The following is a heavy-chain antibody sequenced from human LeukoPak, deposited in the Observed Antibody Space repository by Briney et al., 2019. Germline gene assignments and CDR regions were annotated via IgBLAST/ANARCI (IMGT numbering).Heavy chain of an antibody. D-gene: IGHD5-12*01. J-gene: IGHJ4*02. Sequence: GGSLRLSCAASGFAFPNYAMTWVRQAPGKGLEWVAVIWYDGSNKYYADSVKGRFTISRDNSKNTLYLQMNSLRAEDTAVYYCARTSIVATIWSHYDYWGQGTLVTVSS. V-gene: IGHV3-33*08. CDR2: IWYDGSNK. CDR3: ARTSIVATIWSHYDY. CDR1: GFAFPNYA.